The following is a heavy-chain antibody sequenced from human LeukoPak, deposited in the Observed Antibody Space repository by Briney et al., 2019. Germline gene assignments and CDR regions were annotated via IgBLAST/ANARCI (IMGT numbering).Heavy chain of an antibody. V-gene: IGHV4-59*01. CDR1: GVSFSSYY. J-gene: IGHJ6*03. CDR2: IYYSGST. Sequence: SESLSLTSTVSGVSFSSYYRSWIRQPPGKGLEWVGCIYYSGSTTYNPSLKSRVTTSVDTTTNQFSLKLSTLTAADTAAYYYARAGSYSSSSNYYYYYM. D-gene: IGHD6-6*01. CDR3: ARAGSYSSSSNYYYYYM.